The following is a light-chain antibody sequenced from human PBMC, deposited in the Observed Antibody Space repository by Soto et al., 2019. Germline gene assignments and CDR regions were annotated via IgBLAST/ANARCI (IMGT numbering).Light chain of an antibody. J-gene: IGKJ4*01. CDR1: QSVSSN. CDR2: GAS. V-gene: IGKV3-15*01. CDR3: QQYNNWPLT. Sequence: EIVLTRSPATLSIYPGERATLSCRASQSVSSNLAWYQQKPGQAPRLLIYGASTRATGIPARFSGSGSGTEFTLTISSLQSEDFAVYYCQQYNNWPLTFGGGTKVDIK.